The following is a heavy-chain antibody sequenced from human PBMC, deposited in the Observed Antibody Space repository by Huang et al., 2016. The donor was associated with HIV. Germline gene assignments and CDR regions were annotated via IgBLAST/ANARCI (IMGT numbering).Heavy chain of an antibody. CDR2: VYATGKT. CDR3: ARVATYTTSSYSRFFNY. J-gene: IGHJ4*02. D-gene: IGHD2-15*01. CDR1: GGSIRDFY. V-gene: IGHV4-4*07. Sequence: QVQLQESGPGLVKPSETLSLTCNVSGGSIRDFYWGWVRQPAGGGLEWIGRVYATGKTNYNPSLSSRVTLTVYMSKNQFSLSLTSVTAADTAVYYCARVATYTTSSYSRFFNYWGQGRLVTVSS.